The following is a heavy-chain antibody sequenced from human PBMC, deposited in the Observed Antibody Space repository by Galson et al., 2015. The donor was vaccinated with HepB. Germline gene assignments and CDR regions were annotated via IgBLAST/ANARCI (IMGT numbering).Heavy chain of an antibody. D-gene: IGHD5-24*01. J-gene: IGHJ6*02. CDR1: GFIFSSYD. Sequence: SLRLSCAVSGFIFSSYDMNWVRQAPGKGLQWLSYISSSDNTTYYADSVKGRFTISRDNVKNSLYLQLNSLRAEDTAVYYCARDDNFYYTMDVWGQGTTVTVSS. CDR2: ISSSDNTT. V-gene: IGHV3-48*03. CDR3: ARDDNFYYTMDV.